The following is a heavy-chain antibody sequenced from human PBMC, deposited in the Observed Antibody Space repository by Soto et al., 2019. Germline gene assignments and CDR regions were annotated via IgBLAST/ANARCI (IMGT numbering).Heavy chain of an antibody. J-gene: IGHJ4*02. Sequence: GASMKVSFKASGYTFTRHGISWGGQAPGQGLEWMGWISAYNGNTIYAQKFQGRVTMTEDTSTDTAYMELSSLRSEDTAVYYCATVPLYSSGWPFDYWGQGTLVTVSS. V-gene: IGHV1-18*01. CDR2: ISAYNGNT. D-gene: IGHD6-19*01. CDR1: GYTFTRHG. CDR3: ATVPLYSSGWPFDY.